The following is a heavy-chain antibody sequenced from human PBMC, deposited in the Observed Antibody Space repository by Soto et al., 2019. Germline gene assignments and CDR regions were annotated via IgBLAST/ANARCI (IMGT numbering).Heavy chain of an antibody. J-gene: IGHJ4*02. CDR2: IYPGDSDT. CDR3: ARSMITFGGVIDY. D-gene: IGHD3-16*01. Sequence: GESLKISCKGSGYSFTSYWIGWVRQMPGKGLEWMGIIYPGDSDTRYSPSFQGQVTISADKSISTAYLQWGSLKASDTAMYYCARSMITFGGVIDYWGQGTLVTVSS. V-gene: IGHV5-51*01. CDR1: GYSFTSYW.